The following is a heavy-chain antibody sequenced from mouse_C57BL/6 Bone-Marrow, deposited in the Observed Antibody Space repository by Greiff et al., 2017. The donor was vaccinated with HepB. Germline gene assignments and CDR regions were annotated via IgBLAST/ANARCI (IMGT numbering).Heavy chain of an antibody. D-gene: IGHD1-1*01. J-gene: IGHJ3*01. V-gene: IGHV1-19*01. CDR3: AKGDYGHPAY. CDR1: GYTFTDYY. Sequence: EVHLVESGPVLVKPGASVKMSCKASGYTFTDYYMNWVKQSHGKSLEWIGVINPYNGGTSYNQKFKGKATLTVDKSSSTAYMELNSLTSEDSAVYYCAKGDYGHPAYWGQGTLVTVSA. CDR2: INPYNGGT.